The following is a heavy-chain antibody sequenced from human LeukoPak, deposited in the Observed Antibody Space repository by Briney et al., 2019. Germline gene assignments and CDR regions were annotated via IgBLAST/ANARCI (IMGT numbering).Heavy chain of an antibody. D-gene: IGHD3-3*01. V-gene: IGHV3-23*01. CDR3: AKSVAIYFYYGLDV. J-gene: IGHJ6*02. CDR1: GFTFSSYA. CDR2: ISGSGGST. Sequence: TGGSLRLSCAASGFTFSSYAMSWVRQAPGKGLEWVSAISGSGGSTYYADSVKGRFTISRDNSKNTLYLRMNSLRAEDTAVYYCAKSVAIYFYYGLDVWGQGTTVTVSS.